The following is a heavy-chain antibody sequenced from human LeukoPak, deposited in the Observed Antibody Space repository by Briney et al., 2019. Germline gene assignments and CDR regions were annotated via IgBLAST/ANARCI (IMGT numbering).Heavy chain of an antibody. Sequence: ASVKVSCKASGYTFTDYYMHWVRQAPGQGLEWMGWINPNSGGTDYAQKFEGRVTMTRDTSISTAYMELSRLTSGDTAVYYCARGSDSSGPTYYYYMDVWGKGTTVTISS. CDR3: ARGSDSSGPTYYYYMDV. D-gene: IGHD3-22*01. J-gene: IGHJ6*03. CDR1: GYTFTDYY. CDR2: INPNSGGT. V-gene: IGHV1-2*02.